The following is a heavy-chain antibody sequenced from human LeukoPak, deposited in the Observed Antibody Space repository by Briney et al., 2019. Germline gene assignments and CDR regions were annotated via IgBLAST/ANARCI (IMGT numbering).Heavy chain of an antibody. CDR2: IRSKANSYAT. J-gene: IGHJ4*02. Sequence: PGGSLRLSCAASGFTFSGSAMHWVRQASGKGLEWVGRIRSKANSYATAYAASVKGRFTISRDDSKNTAYLQMNSLKTEDTAVYYCTRPGTVAGTKDYWGQGTLVTVFS. D-gene: IGHD6-19*01. V-gene: IGHV3-73*01. CDR1: GFTFSGSA. CDR3: TRPGTVAGTKDY.